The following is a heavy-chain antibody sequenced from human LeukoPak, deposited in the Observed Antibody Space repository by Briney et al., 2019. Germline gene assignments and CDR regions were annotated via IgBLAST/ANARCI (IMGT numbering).Heavy chain of an antibody. D-gene: IGHD3-10*01. Sequence: GGSLRLSCAASGFTFSSYSMNWVRQAPGKGLEWVSYISSSSTIYYADSVKGRFTISRDNAKNSLYLQMNSLRAEDTAVYYCAERMVRGVMSYWGQGTLVTVSS. V-gene: IGHV3-48*01. CDR1: GFTFSSYS. CDR3: AERMVRGVMSY. CDR2: ISSSSTI. J-gene: IGHJ4*02.